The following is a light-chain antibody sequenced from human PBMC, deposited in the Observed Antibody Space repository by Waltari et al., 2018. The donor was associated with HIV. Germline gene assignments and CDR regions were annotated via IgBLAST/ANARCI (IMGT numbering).Light chain of an antibody. J-gene: IGLJ1*01. V-gene: IGLV2-23*02. CDR3: SSYATGNTYV. CDR1: NSDIGKYNL. Sequence: QSALTQPASVSGSPGQSITISCTGTNSDIGKYNLVSWYQQHPGRVPKVLICEVTTRPSGISHRFSGSKSDNTASLTISGLQAEDEADYYCSSYATGNTYVFGTGTSVTVL. CDR2: EVT.